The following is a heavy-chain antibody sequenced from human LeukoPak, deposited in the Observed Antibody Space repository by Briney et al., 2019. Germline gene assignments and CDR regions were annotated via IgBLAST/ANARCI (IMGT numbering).Heavy chain of an antibody. CDR2: ISYDGSNK. CDR3: AKVRVVFNWNYAYYFDD. Sequence: GGSLRLSCAASGLTFSSYGMHWVRQAPGKGLERVTIISYDGSNKYYADSVKGRFTISRDNSKNTLYLQMNSLRAEDTAVYYCAKVRVVFNWNYAYYFDDWGQGTLVTVSS. D-gene: IGHD1-7*01. J-gene: IGHJ4*02. V-gene: IGHV3-30*18. CDR1: GLTFSSYG.